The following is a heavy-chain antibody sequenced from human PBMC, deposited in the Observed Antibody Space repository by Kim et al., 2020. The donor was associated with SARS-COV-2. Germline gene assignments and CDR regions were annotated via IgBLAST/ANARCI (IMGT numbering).Heavy chain of an antibody. J-gene: IGHJ5*02. CDR3: ARDRSQRYCSSTSCYNWFDT. D-gene: IGHD2-2*01. CDR1: GYTFTGYY. CDR2: INPNSGGT. V-gene: IGHV1-2*02. Sequence: ASVKVSCKASGYTFTGYYMHWVRQAPGQGLEWMGWINPNSGGTNYAQKFQGRVTMTRDTSISTAYMELSRLRSDDTAVYYCARDRSQRYCSSTSCYNWFDTWGQGTLVTVSS.